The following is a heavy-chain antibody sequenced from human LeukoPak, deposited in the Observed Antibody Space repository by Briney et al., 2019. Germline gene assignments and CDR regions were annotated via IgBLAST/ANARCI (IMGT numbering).Heavy chain of an antibody. CDR2: INPSGGST. D-gene: IGHD6-19*01. CDR1: GYTFTSYY. CDR3: ARSRLYSSGWYYFDY. J-gene: IGHJ4*02. V-gene: IGHV1-46*01. Sequence: GASVKVSCKASGYTFTSYYMHWVRQAPGQGLEWMGIINPSGGSTSYAQKFQGRVTMTRAMSTSTVYMELSSLRSEDTAVYYCARSRLYSSGWYYFDYWGQGTLVTVSS.